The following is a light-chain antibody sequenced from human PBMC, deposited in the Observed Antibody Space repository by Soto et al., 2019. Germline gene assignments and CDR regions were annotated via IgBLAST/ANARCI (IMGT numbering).Light chain of an antibody. J-gene: IGLJ1*01. Sequence: QSALTQPASMSGSPGQSVTISCAGTSSDVGGYDYVSWYQHHPGKAPKLVIYDVTYRPSGVSDRFSGSKSANTASLTISGLQAEDEADYYCSSYTSSSTYVFGTGTKLTVL. CDR1: SSDVGGYDY. V-gene: IGLV2-14*01. CDR3: SSYTSSSTYV. CDR2: DVT.